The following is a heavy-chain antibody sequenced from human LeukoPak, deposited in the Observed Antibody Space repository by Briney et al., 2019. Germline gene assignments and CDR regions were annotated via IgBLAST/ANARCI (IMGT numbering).Heavy chain of an antibody. CDR1: GGSISSGGYY. D-gene: IGHD2-2*01. V-gene: IGHV4-30-2*01. CDR2: IYHSGST. J-gene: IGHJ6*04. CDR3: ARAYCSSTSCPGMDV. Sequence: SETLSLTCTVSGGSISSGGYYWSWIRQPPGKGLEWIGYIYHSGSTYYNPSLKSRVTISVDRSKNQFSLKLSSVTAADTAVYYCARAYCSSTSCPGMDVWGKGTTVTVSS.